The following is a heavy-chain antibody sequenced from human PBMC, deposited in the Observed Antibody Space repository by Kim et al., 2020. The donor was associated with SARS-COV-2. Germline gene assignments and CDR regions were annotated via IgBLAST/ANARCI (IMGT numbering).Heavy chain of an antibody. D-gene: IGHD4-17*01. Sequence: GGSLRLSCAASGFTFDDYAMHWVRQAPGKGLEWVSGISWNSGSIGYADSVKGRFTISRDNAKNSLYLQMNSLRAEDTALYYCAKGAGPTVTTSPASENWFDPWGQGTLVTVSS. V-gene: IGHV3-9*01. CDR1: GFTFDDYA. CDR2: ISWNSGSI. J-gene: IGHJ5*02. CDR3: AKGAGPTVTTSPASENWFDP.